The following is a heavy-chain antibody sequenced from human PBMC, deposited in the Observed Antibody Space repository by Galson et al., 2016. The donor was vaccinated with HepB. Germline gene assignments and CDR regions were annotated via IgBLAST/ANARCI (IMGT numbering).Heavy chain of an antibody. V-gene: IGHV4-34*01. J-gene: IGHJ3*02. CDR3: ARGEFRLVRLRVFDI. Sequence: ETLSLTCAVYGGSFSGYYWSWIRQSPGKGLEWIGEVNHRGSTNYNPSHKSRLTISVDTSKNQISLKLSFVTAADTAVYYCARGEFRLVRLRVFDIWGQGTMVTVSS. CDR2: VNHRGST. CDR1: GGSFSGYY. D-gene: IGHD3-16*01.